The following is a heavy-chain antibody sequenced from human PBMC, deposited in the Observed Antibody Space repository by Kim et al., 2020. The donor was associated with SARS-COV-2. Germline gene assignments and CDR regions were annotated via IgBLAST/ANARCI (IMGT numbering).Heavy chain of an antibody. CDR1: GYTFTSYG. D-gene: IGHD2-2*02. Sequence: ASVKVSCKASGYTFTSYGISWVRQAPGQGLEWMGWISAYNGNTNYAQKLQGRVTMTTDTSTSTAYMELRSLRSDDMAVYYCARDRGSSTSCYRVFCYYYGMDVWGQGTTVTVSS. J-gene: IGHJ6*02. CDR3: ARDRGSSTSCYRVFCYYYGMDV. V-gene: IGHV1-18*03. CDR2: ISAYNGNT.